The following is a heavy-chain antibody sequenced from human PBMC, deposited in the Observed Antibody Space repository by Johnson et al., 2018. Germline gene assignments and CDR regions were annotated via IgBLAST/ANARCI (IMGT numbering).Heavy chain of an antibody. CDR2: IYYSGST. J-gene: IGHJ5*02. CDR1: GGSISGSNYY. V-gene: IGHV4-39*07. Sequence: QVQLQESGPGLVKPSETLSLTCTVSGGSISGSNYYWGWIRQPPGKGLECIGSIYYSGSTYYNPSLKSRVTISVDTSKNQFSLKLSSVTAADTAVYYFAWEGYCSGGSCYSPWGQGTLVTVSS. CDR3: AWEGYCSGGSCYSP. D-gene: IGHD2-15*01.